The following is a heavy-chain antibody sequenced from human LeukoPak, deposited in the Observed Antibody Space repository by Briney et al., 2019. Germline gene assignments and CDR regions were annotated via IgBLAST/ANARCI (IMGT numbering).Heavy chain of an antibody. J-gene: IGHJ4*02. D-gene: IGHD6-13*01. CDR2: INPNSGGT. CDR3: ARVEGITADEGD. V-gene: IGHV1-2*02. CDR1: GYTFTGYY. Sequence: ASVKVSCKASGYTFTGYYMHWVRQAPGQGLEWMGWINPNSGGTNYAQKFQDRVTMTRGTSTSTVYMELSSLRSEDTAVYSCARVEGITADEGDWGQGTLVTVSS.